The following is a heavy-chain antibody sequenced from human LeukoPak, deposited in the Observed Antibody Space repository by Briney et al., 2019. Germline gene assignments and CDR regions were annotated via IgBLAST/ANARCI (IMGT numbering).Heavy chain of an antibody. CDR2: IFYSGST. CDR3: ARGGGGYDILTGYSY. J-gene: IGHJ4*02. CDR1: GGSIGTSNYY. Sequence: SETLSLTCTVSGGSIGTSNYYWGWIRQPPGKGLEWIGNIFYSGSTYYSPSLKSRVTISVDTSRNQFSLKLSSVTAADTAVYYCARGGGGYDILTGYSYWGQGTLVTVSS. V-gene: IGHV4-39*07. D-gene: IGHD3-9*01.